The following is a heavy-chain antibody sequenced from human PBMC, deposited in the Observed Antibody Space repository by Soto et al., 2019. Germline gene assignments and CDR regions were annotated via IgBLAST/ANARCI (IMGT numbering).Heavy chain of an antibody. D-gene: IGHD6-19*01. J-gene: IGHJ6*02. Sequence: SVKVSCKASGGTFTSYAISWVRQAPGQGLEWMGGIIPIFGTANYAQKFQGRVTITADKSTSTAYMELSSLRSEDTAVYYCARSIAVAGTWPPPPHYYGMDVWGQGTTVTVSS. CDR3: ARSIAVAGTWPPPPHYYGMDV. CDR1: GGTFTSYA. CDR2: IIPIFGTA. V-gene: IGHV1-69*06.